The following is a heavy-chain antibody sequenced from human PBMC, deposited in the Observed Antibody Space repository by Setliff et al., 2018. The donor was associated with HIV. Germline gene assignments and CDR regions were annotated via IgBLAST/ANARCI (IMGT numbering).Heavy chain of an antibody. V-gene: IGHV4-61*02. J-gene: IGHJ4*02. CDR3: ARVGYHGSGRYSFDY. Sequence: SETLSLTCTVSGGSINSGAYLWAWIRQPAGKGLEWIGRIFRAGNATYNPSLKSRAILSVDTSQNQFSLNLSSVTAAETAVYYCARVGYHGSGRYSFDYWGQGTLVTVSS. D-gene: IGHD3-10*01. CDR1: GGSINSGAYL. CDR2: IFRAGNA.